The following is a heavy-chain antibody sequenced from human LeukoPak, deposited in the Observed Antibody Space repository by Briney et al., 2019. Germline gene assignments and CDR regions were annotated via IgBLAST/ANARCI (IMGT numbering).Heavy chain of an antibody. CDR3: AKDRGVGVSNWFDP. D-gene: IGHD3-10*01. CDR2: VCHTGIS. CDR1: GGSISSYC. V-gene: IGHV4-59*01. J-gene: IGHJ5*02. Sequence: SETLSLTCTVSGGSISSYCWSWIRQSPGTGLQWIGHVCHTGISNSNPSFKGRVTISVDMSKNQFSLRLSSVTAADTAVYYCAKDRGVGVSNWFDPWGQGTLVTVSS.